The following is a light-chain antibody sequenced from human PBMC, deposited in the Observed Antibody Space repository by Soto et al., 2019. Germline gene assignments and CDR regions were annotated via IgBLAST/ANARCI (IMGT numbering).Light chain of an antibody. J-gene: IGLJ2*01. CDR3: SSFAGDNDVV. Sequence: QSVLTQPPSASGSPGQSVTISCTGTSSDVGGYNYVSWYQQHPGKAPKLMIYEVSKRPSGVPDRFSGSKSGNTASLTVSGLQAEDEADYYCSSFAGDNDVVFGGGTKVTFL. V-gene: IGLV2-8*01. CDR2: EVS. CDR1: SSDVGGYNY.